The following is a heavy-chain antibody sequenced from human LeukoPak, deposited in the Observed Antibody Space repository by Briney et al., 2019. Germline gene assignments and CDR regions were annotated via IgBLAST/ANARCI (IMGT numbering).Heavy chain of an antibody. V-gene: IGHV1-46*01. Sequence: ASVKVSCKASGYTVTSYYMHWVRQAPGQGLEWMAILNPSGGSSNYAQKFQGRATLTRATSTGTVYMELSSLRSEDTAVYYCASVPFDGSPDDPWGQGTLVTVSS. CDR2: LNPSGGSS. CDR3: ASVPFDGSPDDP. CDR1: GYTVTSYY. D-gene: IGHD5-24*01. J-gene: IGHJ5*02.